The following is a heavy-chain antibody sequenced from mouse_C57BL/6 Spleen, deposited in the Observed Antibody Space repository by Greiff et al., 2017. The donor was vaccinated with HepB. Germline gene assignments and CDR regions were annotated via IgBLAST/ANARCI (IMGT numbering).Heavy chain of an antibody. Sequence: QVQLQQPGAELVRPGSSVKLSCKASGYTFTSYWMDWVKQRPGQGLEWIGNIYPSDSETHYNQKFKDKATLTVDKSSSTAYMQLSSLTSEDSAVYYCARPYYGSSYSFAYWGQGTLVTVSA. J-gene: IGHJ3*01. D-gene: IGHD1-1*01. CDR3: ARPYYGSSYSFAY. CDR1: GYTFTSYW. V-gene: IGHV1-61*01. CDR2: IYPSDSET.